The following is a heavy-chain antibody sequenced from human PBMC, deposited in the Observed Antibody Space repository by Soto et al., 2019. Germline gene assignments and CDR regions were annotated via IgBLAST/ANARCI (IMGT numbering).Heavy chain of an antibody. D-gene: IGHD3-16*02. CDR3: ARDPGYVWGSYRPYYFDY. CDR2: IYHSGST. J-gene: IGHJ4*02. V-gene: IGHV4-4*02. CDR1: GGSISSSNW. Sequence: QVQLQESGPGLVKPSGTLSLTCAVSGGSISSSNWWSWVRQPPGKGLEWIGEIYHSGSTNYNPSLKSRVTISVDTSKNHFSLKLSSVTAADTAVYYCARDPGYVWGSYRPYYFDYWGQGTLVTVSS.